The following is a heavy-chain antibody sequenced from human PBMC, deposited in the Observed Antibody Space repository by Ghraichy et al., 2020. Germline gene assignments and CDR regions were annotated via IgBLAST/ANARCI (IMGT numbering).Heavy chain of an antibody. CDR1: GDSVSSNSAA. D-gene: IGHD2-15*01. V-gene: IGHV6-1*01. J-gene: IGHJ4*02. Sequence: SQTLSLTCAISGDSVSSNSAAWNWIRQSPSRGLEWLGRTYYRSKWYNDYAVSVKSRITINPDTSKNQFSLQLNSVTPEDTAVYYCARDGGYCSGGSCYSFDYWGQGTLVTVSS. CDR3: ARDGGYCSGGSCYSFDY. CDR2: TYYRSKWYN.